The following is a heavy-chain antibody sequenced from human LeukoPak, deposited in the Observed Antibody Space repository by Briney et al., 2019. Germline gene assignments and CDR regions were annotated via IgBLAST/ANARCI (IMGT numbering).Heavy chain of an antibody. J-gene: IGHJ4*02. CDR2: IYYSGST. CDR1: GGSISSSSYY. V-gene: IGHV4-39*01. CDR3: ARLPYDILTGYYGTFDY. Sequence: SETLSLTCTVSGGSISSSSYYWGWIRQPPGKGLEWIGSIYYSGSTHYNPSLKSRVTISVDTSKNQFSLKLSSVTAADTAVYYCARLPYDILTGYYGTFDYWGQGTLVTVSS. D-gene: IGHD3-9*01.